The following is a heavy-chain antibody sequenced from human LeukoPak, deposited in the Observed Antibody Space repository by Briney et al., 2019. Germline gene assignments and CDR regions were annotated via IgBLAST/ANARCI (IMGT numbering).Heavy chain of an antibody. CDR3: ARDAGTEFDY. D-gene: IGHD6-13*01. J-gene: IGHJ4*02. Sequence: PGGSLRLSCAASGFTFSGYWMHWVRQAPGKGLVWVSRINSDGSNKSYADSVKGRFTISRDNAKNTLYLQMNSLRAGDTAVYYCARDAGTEFDYWGQGTLVTVSS. CDR1: GFTFSGYW. CDR2: INSDGSNK. V-gene: IGHV3-74*01.